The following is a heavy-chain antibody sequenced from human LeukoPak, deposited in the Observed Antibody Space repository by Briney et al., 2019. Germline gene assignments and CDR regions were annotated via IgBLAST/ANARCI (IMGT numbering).Heavy chain of an antibody. J-gene: IGHJ4*02. CDR2: ISSNGGST. D-gene: IGHD3-22*01. V-gene: IGHV3-64*01. Sequence: GGSLRLSCAASRFTFSSYAMHWVRQAPGKGLEYVSAISSNGGSTYYANSVKGRFTISRDNSKNTLYLQMGSLRAEDMAVYYCARGGYYDSSGYYYWGQGTLVTVSS. CDR1: RFTFSSYA. CDR3: ARGGYYDSSGYYY.